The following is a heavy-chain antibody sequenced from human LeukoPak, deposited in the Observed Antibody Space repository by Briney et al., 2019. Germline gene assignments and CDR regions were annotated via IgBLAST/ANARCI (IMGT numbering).Heavy chain of an antibody. D-gene: IGHD3-3*01. CDR2: FDPEDGET. CDR1: GYTLTELS. V-gene: IGHV1-24*01. CDR3: ATPSLYDFWSGYSVESAFDI. Sequence: ASVKVSCKVSGYTLTELSMHWVRQAPGKGLEWKGGFDPEDGETIYAQKFQGRVTMTEDTSTDTAYMELSSLRSEDTAVYYCATPSLYDFWSGYSVESAFDIWGQGTMVTVSS. J-gene: IGHJ3*02.